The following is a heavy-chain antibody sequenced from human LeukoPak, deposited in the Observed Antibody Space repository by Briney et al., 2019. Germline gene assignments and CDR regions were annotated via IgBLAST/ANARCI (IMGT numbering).Heavy chain of an antibody. J-gene: IGHJ4*02. CDR3: AKDGRPKVGYYDSSGYSPLGY. V-gene: IGHV3-74*01. CDR2: INSDGSST. CDR1: GFTFSSYW. D-gene: IGHD3-22*01. Sequence: GGSLRLSCAASGFTFSSYWMHWVRQAPGKGLVWVSRINSDGSSTSYADSVKGRFTISRDNAKNSLYLQMNSLRAEDTAVYYCAKDGRPKVGYYDSSGYSPLGYWGQGTLVTVSS.